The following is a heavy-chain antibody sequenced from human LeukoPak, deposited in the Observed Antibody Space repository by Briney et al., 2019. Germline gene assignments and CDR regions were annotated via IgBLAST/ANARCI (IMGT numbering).Heavy chain of an antibody. CDR1: GFIFSDYS. V-gene: IGHV3-48*04. Sequence: GGSLRLSCAASGFIFSDYSINWVRQAPGEGLEWVAYISSTSNTILYADSVKGRFFVSRDNAKNSVSLRMDSLRAEDTAVYYCARVRMGDDFNPFDYWGQGTLVTVSS. J-gene: IGHJ4*02. CDR2: ISSTSNTI. D-gene: IGHD3-16*01. CDR3: ARVRMGDDFNPFDY.